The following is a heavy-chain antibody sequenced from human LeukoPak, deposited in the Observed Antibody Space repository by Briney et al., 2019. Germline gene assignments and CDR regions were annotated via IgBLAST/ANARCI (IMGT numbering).Heavy chain of an antibody. J-gene: IGHJ4*02. CDR2: ISGNGDIT. V-gene: IGHV3-23*01. CDR3: ARVKRDCSGGSCYSYDY. D-gene: IGHD2-15*01. Sequence: PGGSLRLSCAASRFTFNTYAVNWVRQALGKGLEWVSAISGNGDITYYADSVRGRFTISRDNSKNTLYLQMNSLRAEDTAVYYCARVKRDCSGGSCYSYDYWGQGTLVTVSS. CDR1: RFTFNTYA.